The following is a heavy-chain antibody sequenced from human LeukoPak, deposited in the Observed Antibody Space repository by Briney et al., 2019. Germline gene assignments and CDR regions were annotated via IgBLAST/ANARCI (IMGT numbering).Heavy chain of an antibody. CDR1: GFTFSTYA. CDR3: ARVSDYSNYFDY. D-gene: IGHD4-11*01. Sequence: GGSLRLSCAASGFTFSTYAMTWVRQAPGRGLEWVSTIRGSGGSTYYADSVKGRFTISRDNSKNTLYLQMNSLRAEDTAVYYCARVSDYSNYFDYWGQGTLVTVSS. CDR2: IRGSGGST. V-gene: IGHV3-23*01. J-gene: IGHJ4*02.